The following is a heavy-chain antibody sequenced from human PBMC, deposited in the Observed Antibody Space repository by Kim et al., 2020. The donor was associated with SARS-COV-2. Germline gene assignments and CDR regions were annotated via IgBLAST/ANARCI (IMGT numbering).Heavy chain of an antibody. CDR2: ISGSGDST. Sequence: GGSLRLSCAASGFTFSQYAMTWVRQAPGKGLEWVSVISGSGDSTFYADSVKGRFTISRDNSKNTLYLQMNSLRAEDTALYYCAKHLFTTCYSGGDYWGQGTLVSVSS. D-gene: IGHD2-15*01. CDR1: GFTFSQYA. V-gene: IGHV3-23*01. J-gene: IGHJ4*02. CDR3: AKHLFTTCYSGGDY.